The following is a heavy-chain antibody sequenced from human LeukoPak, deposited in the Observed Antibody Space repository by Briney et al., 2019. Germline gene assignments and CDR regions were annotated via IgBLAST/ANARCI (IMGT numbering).Heavy chain of an antibody. V-gene: IGHV3-15*01. CDR1: GFTFSNAW. CDR2: IKSKTDGGTT. CDR3: TTVFGELFLFDY. Sequence: GGSLRLSCAASGFTFSNAWMSWVRQAPGKGLEWVCRIKSKTDGGTTDYAAPVKGRFTISRDDSKNTLCLQMNSLKTEDTAVYYCTTVFGELFLFDYWGQGTLVTVSS. J-gene: IGHJ4*02. D-gene: IGHD3-10*02.